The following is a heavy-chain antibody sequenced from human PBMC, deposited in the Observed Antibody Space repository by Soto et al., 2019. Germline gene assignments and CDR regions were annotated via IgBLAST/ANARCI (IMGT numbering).Heavy chain of an antibody. CDR3: ARVRCGGDCYVLDY. D-gene: IGHD2-21*02. Sequence: QVQLVQSGAEVKKPGSSVKVSCKASGGTFSNSPISWVRQAPGQGLEWMGVTIPMFDTADYAQKFQGRGTITADKSTSTAYMELSSLRSEDTAVYYCARVRCGGDCYVLDYWGQGTLVTVSS. J-gene: IGHJ4*02. CDR2: TIPMFDTA. CDR1: GGTFSNSP. V-gene: IGHV1-69*06.